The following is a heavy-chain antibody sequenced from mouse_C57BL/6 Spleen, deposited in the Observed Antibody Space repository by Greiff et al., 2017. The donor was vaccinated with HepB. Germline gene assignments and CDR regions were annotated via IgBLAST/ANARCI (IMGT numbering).Heavy chain of an antibody. Sequence: QVQLQQSGAELVRPGSSVKLSCKASGYTFTSYWMHWVKQRPIQGLEWIGNIDPSDSETHYNQKFKDKATLTVDKSSSTAYMQLSSLTSEDSAVYYCARGGGSSFPYFDYWGQGTTLTVSS. CDR1: GYTFTSYW. CDR2: IDPSDSET. J-gene: IGHJ2*01. V-gene: IGHV1-52*01. CDR3: ARGGGSSFPYFDY. D-gene: IGHD1-1*01.